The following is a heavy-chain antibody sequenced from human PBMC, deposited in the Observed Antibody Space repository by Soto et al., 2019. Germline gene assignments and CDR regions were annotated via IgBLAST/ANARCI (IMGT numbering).Heavy chain of an antibody. J-gene: IGHJ6*02. CDR3: ARSNPYYDILTGYYADYYYYGMDV. V-gene: IGHV4-59*01. D-gene: IGHD3-9*01. CDR1: GGSISSYY. Sequence: SETLSLTCTVSGGSISSYYWSWIRQPPGKGLEWIGYIYYSGSTNYNPSLKSRVTISVDTSKNQFSLKLSSVTAADTAVYYCARSNPYYDILTGYYADYYYYGMDVWGQGTTVT. CDR2: IYYSGST.